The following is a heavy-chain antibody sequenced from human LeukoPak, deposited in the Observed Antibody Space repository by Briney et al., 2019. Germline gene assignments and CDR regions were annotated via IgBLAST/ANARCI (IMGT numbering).Heavy chain of an antibody. CDR1: GDSISSSSYF. CDR3: ARGWMGATGLDY. Sequence: SETLSLTCTVSGDSISSSSYFWGWIRQSPGRGLEWIGSISYGGDSYYNPSLKSRVTISLDTSKSQFSLKLSSVTAADTAVYYCARGWMGATGLDYWGQGTLVTVSS. V-gene: IGHV4-39*07. CDR2: ISYGGDS. D-gene: IGHD1-26*01. J-gene: IGHJ4*02.